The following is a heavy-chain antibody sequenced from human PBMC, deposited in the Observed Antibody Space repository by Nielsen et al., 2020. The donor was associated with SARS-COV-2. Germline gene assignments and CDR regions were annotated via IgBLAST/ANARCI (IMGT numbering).Heavy chain of an antibody. D-gene: IGHD6-19*01. J-gene: IGHJ4*02. Sequence: GGSLRLSCVASGFIFTNCGMHWVRQAPGKGLEWVAVIWYDGSDKYYGDSVKGRFTISRDNSRNTLYLQMNSLRVEDTAVYYCARDPSSVAGTTIDYWGQGTLVTVSS. CDR2: IWYDGSDK. CDR3: ARDPSSVAGTTIDY. CDR1: GFIFTNCG. V-gene: IGHV3-33*01.